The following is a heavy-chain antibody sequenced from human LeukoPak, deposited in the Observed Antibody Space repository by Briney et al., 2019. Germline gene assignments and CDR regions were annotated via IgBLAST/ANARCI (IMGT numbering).Heavy chain of an antibody. CDR2: IRYDGSNK. CDR3: AKDPGGWMGYYYYMDV. CDR1: GFTFSSYG. V-gene: IGHV3-30*02. D-gene: IGHD1-1*01. Sequence: PGGSLRLSCAASGFTFSSYGMHWVRQAPGKGLEWVAFIRYDGSNKYYADSVKGRFTISRDNSKNTLYLQMNSLRAEDTAVYYCAKDPGGWMGYYYYMDVWGKGTTVTVSS. J-gene: IGHJ6*03.